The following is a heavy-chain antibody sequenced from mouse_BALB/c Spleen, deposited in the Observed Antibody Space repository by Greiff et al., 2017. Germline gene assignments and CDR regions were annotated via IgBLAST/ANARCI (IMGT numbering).Heavy chain of an antibody. V-gene: IGHV10-1*02. CDR1: GFTFNTYA. J-gene: IGHJ3*01. CDR3: VRDGQLGLFAY. Sequence: EVKLVESGGGLVQPKGSLKLSCAASGFTFNTYAMNWVRQAPGKGLEWVARIRSKSNNYATYYADSVKDRFTISRDDSQSMLYLQMNNLKTEDTAMYYCVRDGQLGLFAYWGQGTLVTVSA. CDR2: IRSKSNNYAT. D-gene: IGHD3-2*01.